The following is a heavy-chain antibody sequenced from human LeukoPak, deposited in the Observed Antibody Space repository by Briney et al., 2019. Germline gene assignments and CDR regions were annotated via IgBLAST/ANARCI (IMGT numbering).Heavy chain of an antibody. CDR2: VSSSGRHM. D-gene: IGHD3-10*02. J-gene: IGHJ6*04. CDR1: GFTISSYS. V-gene: IGHV3-21*01. CDR3: AELGITMIGGV. Sequence: GGSLRLSCAASGFTISSYSMNWVRQAPGKGLEWVSSVSSSGRHMYYADSVKGRFTISRDNAKNSLYLQMNSLRAEDTAVYYCAELGITMIGGVWGKGTTVTISS.